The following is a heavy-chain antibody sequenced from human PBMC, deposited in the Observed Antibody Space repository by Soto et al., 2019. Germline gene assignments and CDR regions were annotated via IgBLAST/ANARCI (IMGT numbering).Heavy chain of an antibody. D-gene: IGHD3-10*01. CDR1: GGTVSSYA. CDR2: FIPIFVSA. CDR3: ARDVSSDTTGFRGYDL. J-gene: IGHJ4*02. V-gene: IGHV1-69*01. Sequence: QLHLVQSGAEVKKAGSSVKVSCKASGGTVSSYAITWVRQAPGKGLEWMGVFIPIFVSAHYAPKFQGRITITADESTGTAYMELSGITSEDTAIYYCARDVSSDTTGFRGYDLWGQGTQVTVSS.